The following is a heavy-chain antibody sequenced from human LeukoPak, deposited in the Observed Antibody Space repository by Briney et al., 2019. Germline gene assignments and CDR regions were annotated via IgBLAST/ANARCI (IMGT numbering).Heavy chain of an antibody. Sequence: GGSLRLSCAASGFAFSSYAMTWVGQAPGKGLEWVSAIHSNGITTYYADSVKGRFTISRDNSKNTLYLQMNSLRAEDTAVYYCARECDYSDTSEMPCYWGQGTVNTVST. CDR1: GFAFSSYA. V-gene: IGHV3-23*05. CDR3: ARECDYSDTSEMPCY. CDR2: IHSNGITT. D-gene: IGHD4-11*01. J-gene: IGHJ4*02.